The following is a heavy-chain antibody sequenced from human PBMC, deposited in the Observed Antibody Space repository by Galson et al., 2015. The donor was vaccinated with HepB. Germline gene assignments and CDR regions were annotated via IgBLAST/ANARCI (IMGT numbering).Heavy chain of an antibody. CDR3: TRGGYGDYVFPTDY. J-gene: IGHJ4*02. CDR1: GFRFSDYA. Sequence: SLRLSCAASGFRFSDYAMNWVRQSPGKGLEWVSFIRSKAYGGTTEYAASVKGRFTISRDDSKSIADLQMNSLKTEDTAVYYCTRGGYGDYVFPTDYWGQGTLVTVSS. D-gene: IGHD3-16*01. V-gene: IGHV3-49*04. CDR2: IRSKAYGGTT.